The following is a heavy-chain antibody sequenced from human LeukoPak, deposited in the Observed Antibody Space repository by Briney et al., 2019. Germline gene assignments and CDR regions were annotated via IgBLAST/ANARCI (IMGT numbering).Heavy chain of an antibody. CDR2: IWYDGENK. J-gene: IGHJ4*02. V-gene: IGHV3-33*01. CDR3: ARHLLFDY. D-gene: IGHD1-26*01. CDR1: GFTFSTYG. Sequence: GRPLRLSCAASGFTFSTYGMHWVRQAPGKGLEWVAVIWYDGENKYYADSVKGRFNISRDNAKNSLYLQMNSLRAEDTAVYYCARHLLFDYWGQGTLVTVSS.